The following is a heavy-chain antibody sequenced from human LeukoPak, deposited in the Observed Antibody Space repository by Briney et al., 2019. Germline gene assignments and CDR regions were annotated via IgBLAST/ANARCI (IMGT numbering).Heavy chain of an antibody. Sequence: GGSLRLSCAASGFTFGDYSMTWIRQAPGKGLEWVSYISGSGSTIYYADSVKGRFTISRDNSKNTLYLQMNSLRAEDTAVYYCASAAIAAAGYYYYYMDVWGKGTTVTVSS. CDR3: ASAAIAAAGYYYYYMDV. V-gene: IGHV3-11*04. CDR2: ISGSGSTI. J-gene: IGHJ6*03. D-gene: IGHD6-13*01. CDR1: GFTFGDYS.